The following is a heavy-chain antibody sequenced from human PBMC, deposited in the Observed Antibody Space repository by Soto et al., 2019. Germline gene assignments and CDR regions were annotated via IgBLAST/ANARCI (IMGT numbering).Heavy chain of an antibody. V-gene: IGHV3-23*01. D-gene: IGHD2-2*01. Sequence: EVQLLESGGGLVQPGGSLRLSCAGSGFTFSSYAMSWVRQAPGKGLEWVSVISGSGGNTYYADSVKGRFTISKDNSKNMLYLRILRLGAADTGVYYSAKPNLYCSSTSCYANWGQGTLVTVSS. J-gene: IGHJ4*02. CDR1: GFTFSSYA. CDR3: AKPNLYCSSTSCYAN. CDR2: ISGSGGNT.